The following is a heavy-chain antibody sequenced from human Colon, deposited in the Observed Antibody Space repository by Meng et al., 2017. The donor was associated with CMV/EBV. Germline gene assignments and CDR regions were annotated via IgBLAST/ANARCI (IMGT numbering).Heavy chain of an antibody. Sequence: GGSLSLSCVASGFTISSYDMHWVRQAPGKGLEWISHISTQSLTTVYADSVKGRFNISKDNAKNSVYLQMNSLRAEDTAVYYCARKGWNYREAFDMWGQGTRVTVSS. J-gene: IGHJ3*02. CDR3: ARKGWNYREAFDM. CDR1: GFTISSYD. D-gene: IGHD3-16*02. V-gene: IGHV3-48*03. CDR2: ISTQSLTT.